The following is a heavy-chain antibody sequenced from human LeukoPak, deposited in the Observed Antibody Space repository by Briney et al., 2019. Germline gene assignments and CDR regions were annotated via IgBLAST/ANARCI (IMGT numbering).Heavy chain of an antibody. V-gene: IGHV3-23*01. D-gene: IGHD6-13*01. J-gene: IGHJ4*02. CDR2: ISGSGGST. CDR3: ARFSAAAGIEAFDY. Sequence: GGSLRLSCAASGFTFSSNAMSWVRQAPGKGLEWVSYISGSGGSTYYADSVKGRFTISRDNSKNTLYLQMNSLRAEGTAVYYCARFSAAAGIEAFDYWGQGTLVTVSS. CDR1: GFTFSSNA.